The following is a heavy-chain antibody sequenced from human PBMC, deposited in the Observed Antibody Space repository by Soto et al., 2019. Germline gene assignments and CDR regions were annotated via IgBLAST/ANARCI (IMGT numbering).Heavy chain of an antibody. Sequence: PSETLSLTCTVSGGSISSYYWIWIRQPAGKGLEWIGRIYTSGSTNYNPSLKSRVTMSVDTSKNQFSLKLSSVTAADTAVYYCARGLTVAGLLNWFDPWGQGTLVTVSS. CDR2: IYTSGST. D-gene: IGHD6-19*01. V-gene: IGHV4-4*07. CDR1: GGSISSYY. CDR3: ARGLTVAGLLNWFDP. J-gene: IGHJ5*02.